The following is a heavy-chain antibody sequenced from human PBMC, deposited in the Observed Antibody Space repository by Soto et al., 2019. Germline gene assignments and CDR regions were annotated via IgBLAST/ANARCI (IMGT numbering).Heavy chain of an antibody. CDR1: GFTFGDYA. CDR2: IRSKAYGGTT. Sequence: LSLSCTASGFTFGDYAMSWFRQAPGKGLEWVGFIRSKAYGGTTEYAASVKGRFTISRDDSKSIAYLQMNSLKTEDTAVYYCTREGDYYGSGSYYKGSLEAFDIWGQGTMVTVSS. D-gene: IGHD3-10*01. V-gene: IGHV3-49*03. J-gene: IGHJ3*02. CDR3: TREGDYYGSGSYYKGSLEAFDI.